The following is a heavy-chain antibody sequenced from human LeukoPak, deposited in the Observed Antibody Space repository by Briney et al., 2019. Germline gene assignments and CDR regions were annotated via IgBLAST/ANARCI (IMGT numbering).Heavy chain of an antibody. CDR1: GFTFNSYA. J-gene: IGHJ5*02. V-gene: IGHV3-23*01. CDR3: ARGDPHADL. Sequence: GGSLRLSCAASGFTFNSYAMAWVRQAPEKGLEWVSSITDSGFSTYYADSVKGRFTISRDNARTSLYLQMNSLRVEDTGVYYCARGDPHADLWGQGTLVTVSS. CDR2: ITDSGFST.